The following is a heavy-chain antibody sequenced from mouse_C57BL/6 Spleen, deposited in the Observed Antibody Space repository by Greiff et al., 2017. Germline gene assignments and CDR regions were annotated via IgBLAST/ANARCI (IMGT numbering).Heavy chain of an antibody. CDR3: ARYEPLYYGSSYLDY. D-gene: IGHD1-1*01. J-gene: IGHJ2*01. CDR1: GYTFTSYW. Sequence: QVHVKQSGAELAKPGASVKLSCKASGYTFTSYWMHWVKQRPGQGLEWIGYINPSSGYTKYNQKFKGKATLTADKSSSTAYMQLSSLTYEDSAVYYCARYEPLYYGSSYLDYWGQGTTLTVSS. CDR2: INPSSGYT. V-gene: IGHV1-7*01.